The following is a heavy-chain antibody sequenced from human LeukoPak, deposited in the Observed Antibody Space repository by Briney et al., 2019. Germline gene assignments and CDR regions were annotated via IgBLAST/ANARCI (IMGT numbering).Heavy chain of an antibody. Sequence: GASVKVSCKASGGTFSSYAISWVRQAPGQGLEWMGGIIPIFGTANYAQKFQGRVTITADESTSTAYMELSSLRSEDTAVYYRARPSSGYYYSSLDYWGQGTLVTVSS. CDR1: GGTFSSYA. D-gene: IGHD3-22*01. CDR2: IIPIFGTA. J-gene: IGHJ4*02. CDR3: ARPSSGYYYSSLDY. V-gene: IGHV1-69*13.